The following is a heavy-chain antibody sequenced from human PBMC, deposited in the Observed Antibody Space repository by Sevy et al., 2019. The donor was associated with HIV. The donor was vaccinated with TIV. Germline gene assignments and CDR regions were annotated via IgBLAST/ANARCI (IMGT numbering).Heavy chain of an antibody. V-gene: IGHV3-30*02. D-gene: IGHD4-17*01. Sequence: GGSLRLSCAATGFTFSRSGMHWVRQAPGKGLEWVSFTRYDGTTKNYADSVKGRFTISRDNSKNTLYLQMNSLRADGTAVYYCAKRGSTTVTTSDAFDLWGQGTMVTVSS. CDR1: GFTFSRSG. CDR3: AKRGSTTVTTSDAFDL. J-gene: IGHJ3*01. CDR2: TRYDGTTK.